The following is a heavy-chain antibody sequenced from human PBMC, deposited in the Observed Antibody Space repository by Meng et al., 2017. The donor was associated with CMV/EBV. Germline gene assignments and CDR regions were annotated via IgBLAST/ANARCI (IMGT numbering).Heavy chain of an antibody. Sequence: ASVKVSCQASGYTFTGYYMQWVRQAPGQGLEWMGWINPKSGGTNYAQNFQGRVTMTRDTSISTAYMELNRLRSDDTAVYYCASGAGVGDSSSGLADYWGQGTLVTVSS. CDR2: INPKSGGT. CDR3: ASGAGVGDSSSGLADY. V-gene: IGHV1-2*02. D-gene: IGHD6-6*01. CDR1: GYTFTGYY. J-gene: IGHJ4*02.